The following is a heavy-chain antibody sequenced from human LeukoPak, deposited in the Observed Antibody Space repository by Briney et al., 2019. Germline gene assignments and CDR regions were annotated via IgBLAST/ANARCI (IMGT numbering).Heavy chain of an antibody. J-gene: IGHJ5*02. CDR3: ARGRNFWSGYYIS. V-gene: IGHV4-34*01. D-gene: IGHD3-3*01. CDR1: GGSFSGYY. Sequence: PSETLSLTCAVYGGSFSGYYWSWIRQPPGKGLEWIGEINHSGSTNYNPSLKSRATISVDTSKNQLSLKLSSVTAADTAVYYCARGRNFWSGYYISWGQGTLVTVSS. CDR2: INHSGST.